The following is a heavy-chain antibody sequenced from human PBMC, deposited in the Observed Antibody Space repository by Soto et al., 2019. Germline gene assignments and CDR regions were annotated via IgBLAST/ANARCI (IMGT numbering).Heavy chain of an antibody. D-gene: IGHD2-15*01. V-gene: IGHV2-5*02. Sequence: SGPTLVNPTQTLTLTCTFSGFSLSTNRVGVGWIRQPPGKALEWLTLIYGDDNKHYSPSLKTRLTITKDTSKNQVVLTLTNMDPVDTATYYCAHSPAYCSGPGCAYFDEWGLGTLVTVSS. CDR3: AHSPAYCSGPGCAYFDE. CDR2: IYGDDNK. J-gene: IGHJ4*02. CDR1: GFSLSTNRVG.